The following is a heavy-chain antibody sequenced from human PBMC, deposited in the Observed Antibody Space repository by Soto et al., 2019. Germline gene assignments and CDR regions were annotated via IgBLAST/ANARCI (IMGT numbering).Heavy chain of an antibody. Sequence: EASVKVSCKASGYTFTSYAMHWVRQAPGQRLEWMGWINAGNGNTKYSQKFQGRVTITRDTSASTAYMELSSLRSEDTAVHYCASKDGLCPYYYDYWGQGTLVTVSS. D-gene: IGHD2-21*01. CDR1: GYTFTSYA. V-gene: IGHV1-3*01. J-gene: IGHJ4*02. CDR2: INAGNGNT. CDR3: ASKDGLCPYYYDY.